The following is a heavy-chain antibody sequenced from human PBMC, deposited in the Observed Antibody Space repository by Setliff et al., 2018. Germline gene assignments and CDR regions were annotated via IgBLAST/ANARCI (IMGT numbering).Heavy chain of an antibody. CDR1: GGPFSGASIRSYY. V-gene: IGHV4-59*12. Sequence: SETLSLTCTVSGGPFSGASIRSYYWSWIRQPPGKGLEFIGYVYYSGTTNYDPSLKSRVTISVDTSKNQFSLTVTSMTAADTAVYYCARGRNVASRLLDSWGQGTLVTVSS. J-gene: IGHJ4*02. CDR2: VYYSGTT. CDR3: ARGRNVASRLLDS. D-gene: IGHD6-6*01.